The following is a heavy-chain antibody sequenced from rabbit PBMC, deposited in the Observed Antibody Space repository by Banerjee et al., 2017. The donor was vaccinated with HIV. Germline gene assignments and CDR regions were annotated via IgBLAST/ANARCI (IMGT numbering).Heavy chain of an antibody. CDR3: ARSSGYFNL. CDR1: GFDFSSNA. Sequence: QSLEEYGGDLVKPGASLTLTCTASGFDFSSNAMCWVRQAPGKGPEWIACIYLGDGSTYYASWAKGRFTISKTSSTTVTLQMTSLTAADTATYFCARSSGYFNLWGPGTLVTVS. V-gene: IGHV1S40*01. CDR2: IYLGDGST. J-gene: IGHJ4*01. D-gene: IGHD1-1*01.